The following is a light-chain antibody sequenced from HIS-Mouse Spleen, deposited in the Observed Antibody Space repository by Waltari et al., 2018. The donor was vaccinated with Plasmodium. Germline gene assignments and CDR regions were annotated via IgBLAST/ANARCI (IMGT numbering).Light chain of an antibody. CDR1: SGHSSYA. V-gene: IGLV4-69*01. CDR2: LNSDGSH. Sequence: QLVLTQSPSASASLGASVKLTCTRSSGHSSYAIACPQQQPEKGPRYLMKLNSDGSHSKGDGIPDRFSGSSSEAERYLTISSLQSEDEADYYCQTWGTGMGVFGGGTKLTVL. J-gene: IGLJ2*01. CDR3: QTWGTGMGV.